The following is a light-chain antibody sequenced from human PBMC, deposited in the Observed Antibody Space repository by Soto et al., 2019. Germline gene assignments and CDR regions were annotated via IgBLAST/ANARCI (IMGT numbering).Light chain of an antibody. CDR2: DVS. Sequence: QSVLTQPASVSGSPGQSITISCTGTSSDVGGYNYVSWYQQHPGKAPELMIYDVSNRPSGVSNRFSGSKSGNTASLTISGLQAEDEADYYCSSYTSSITLVVFGGGTKLTVL. CDR3: SSYTSSITLVV. J-gene: IGLJ2*01. CDR1: SSDVGGYNY. V-gene: IGLV2-14*01.